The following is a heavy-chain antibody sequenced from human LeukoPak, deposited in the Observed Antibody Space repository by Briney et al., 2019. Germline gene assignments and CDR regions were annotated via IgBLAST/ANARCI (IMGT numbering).Heavy chain of an antibody. Sequence: SETLSLTCTVSGGSISSYYWSWIRQPPGKGLEWIGYIYYSGSTNYNPSLKSRVTISVDTSKNQFSLRLSSVTAADTAVYYCARRFPHGGNLGYGMDVWGQGTTVTVSS. CDR2: IYYSGST. J-gene: IGHJ6*02. V-gene: IGHV4-59*08. D-gene: IGHD2-15*01. CDR1: GGSISSYY. CDR3: ARRFPHGGNLGYGMDV.